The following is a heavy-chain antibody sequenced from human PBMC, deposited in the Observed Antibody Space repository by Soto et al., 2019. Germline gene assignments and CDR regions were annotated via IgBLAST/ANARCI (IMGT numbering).Heavy chain of an antibody. CDR1: GYTFTGYY. J-gene: IGHJ6*02. Sequence: GASVKVSCKASGYTFTGYYMHWVRQAPGQGLEWMGWINPNSGGTNYAQKFQGRVTMTRDTSISTAYMELSRLGSDDTAVYYCAGEYSGSYWYYYGMDVWGQGTTVTVSS. CDR2: INPNSGGT. V-gene: IGHV1-2*02. CDR3: AGEYSGSYWYYYGMDV. D-gene: IGHD1-26*01.